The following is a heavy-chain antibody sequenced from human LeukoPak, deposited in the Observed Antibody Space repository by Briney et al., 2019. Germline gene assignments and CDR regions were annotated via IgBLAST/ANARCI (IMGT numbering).Heavy chain of an antibody. Sequence: SETLSLTCTVSGGSISNYYWSWIRQPPGRGLAWIGYINYSGSTNYNPSLKNRVTISVDTSKNQFSLKVTSVTAADTAVYYCARLNGGYWGQGTLVIVSS. V-gene: IGHV4-59*08. CDR2: INYSGST. CDR1: GGSISNYY. J-gene: IGHJ4*02. D-gene: IGHD1-1*01. CDR3: ARLNGGY.